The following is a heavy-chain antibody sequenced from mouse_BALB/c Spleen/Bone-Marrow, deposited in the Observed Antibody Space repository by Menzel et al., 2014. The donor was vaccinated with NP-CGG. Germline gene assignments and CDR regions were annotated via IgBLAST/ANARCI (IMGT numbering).Heavy chain of an antibody. CDR3: ATGNAMDY. V-gene: IGHV3-8*02. D-gene: IGHD4-1*01. J-gene: IGHJ4*01. CDR1: GDSITSGY. CDR2: ISYSGST. Sequence: EVQLQQSGPSLVKPSQTLSLPCSVTGDSITSGYWNWIRKFPGNKLEYMGYISYSGSTYYNPSLKSRISITRDTSKNXDFLQVNSVTTEDTATYYCATGNAMDYWGQGTSVTVSS.